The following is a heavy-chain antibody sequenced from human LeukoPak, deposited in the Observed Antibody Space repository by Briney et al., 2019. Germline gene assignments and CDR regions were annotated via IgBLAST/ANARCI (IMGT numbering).Heavy chain of an antibody. D-gene: IGHD4-11*01. CDR1: GGSISSGDSY. V-gene: IGHV4-30-4*08. Sequence: PSQTLSLTCTVSGGSISSGDSYWTWIRQPPGKALEWIGYIYYSGSTYSNPSLKSRVTISIDTSKNQFSLNLNSVTAADTAVYYCARENTGYSDYLPFDYWGQGTLVTVSS. CDR3: ARENTGYSDYLPFDY. CDR2: IYYSGST. J-gene: IGHJ4*02.